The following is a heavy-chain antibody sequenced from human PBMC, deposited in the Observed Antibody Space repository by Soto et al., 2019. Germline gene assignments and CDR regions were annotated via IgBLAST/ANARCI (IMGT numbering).Heavy chain of an antibody. CDR1: GGSFSGYY. V-gene: IGHV4-34*01. D-gene: IGHD6-13*01. CDR3: ARVMRYSSSWHRFDY. Sequence: SETLSLTCAVYGGSFSGYYWTWIRQPPGTGLEWIGEINHSGSTNYNPSLKSRVTISVDTSKNQFSLKLNSVTAADTAVYYCARVMRYSSSWHRFDYWGQGTLVTVSS. CDR2: INHSGST. J-gene: IGHJ4*02.